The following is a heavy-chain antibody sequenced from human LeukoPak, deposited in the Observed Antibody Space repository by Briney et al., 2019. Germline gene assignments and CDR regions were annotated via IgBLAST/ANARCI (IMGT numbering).Heavy chain of an antibody. CDR1: GFTFSSYA. V-gene: IGHV3-23*01. Sequence: GGSLRLSCAASGFTFSSYAMSRVRQAPGKGLEWVSAISGSGGSTYYADSVKGRFTISRDNSKNTLYLQMNSLRAEDTAVYYCAKGSSPQGFQHWGQGTLVTVSS. J-gene: IGHJ1*01. CDR3: AKGSSPQGFQH. D-gene: IGHD6-13*01. CDR2: ISGSGGST.